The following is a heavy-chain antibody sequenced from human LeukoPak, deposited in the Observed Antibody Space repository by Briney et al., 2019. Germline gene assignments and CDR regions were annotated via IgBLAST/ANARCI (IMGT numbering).Heavy chain of an antibody. CDR2: IRSKAYGGTT. J-gene: IGHJ4*02. CDR3: TRGGVIVGATRRAFDY. Sequence: GGSLRLYCTASGFTFGDYAMSWARQAPGKGLEWVGFIRSKAYGGTTEYAASVKGRFTISRDDSKSIAYLQMNSLKTEDTAVYYCTRGGVIVGATRRAFDYWGQGTLVTVSS. D-gene: IGHD1-26*01. V-gene: IGHV3-49*04. CDR1: GFTFGDYA.